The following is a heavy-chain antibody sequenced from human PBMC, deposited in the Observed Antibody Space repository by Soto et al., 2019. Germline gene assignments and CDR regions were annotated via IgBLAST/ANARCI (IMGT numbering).Heavy chain of an antibody. Sequence: SETLSLTCAVSGGSIGGVGYSWSWIRQPPGGGLEWIGYMYHSGTFLKSPSLKTRLTMSLDMSRNQFSLTLNSMTAADTAVYYCARAQFYSGSGNYNNLMFDAWGQGIQVTVPQ. J-gene: IGHJ5*02. CDR2: MYHSGTF. D-gene: IGHD3-10*01. CDR1: GGSIGGVGYS. CDR3: ARAQFYSGSGNYNNLMFDA. V-gene: IGHV4-30-2*01.